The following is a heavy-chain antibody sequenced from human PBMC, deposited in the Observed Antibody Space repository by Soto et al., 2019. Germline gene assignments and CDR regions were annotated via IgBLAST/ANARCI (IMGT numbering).Heavy chain of an antibody. D-gene: IGHD1-1*01. CDR2: ISGSGGST. Sequence: EVQLLESGGGLVQPGGSLRLSCAASGFTFSSYAMSWVRQAPGKGLEWASAISGSGGSTYYADSVKGRFTISRDNSKXXXXLXXXXXXXXXXXVXYCAKEELERQGSGFDYWGQGTLVTVSS. CDR1: GFTFSSYA. J-gene: IGHJ4*02. V-gene: IGHV3-23*01. CDR3: AKEELERQGSGFDY.